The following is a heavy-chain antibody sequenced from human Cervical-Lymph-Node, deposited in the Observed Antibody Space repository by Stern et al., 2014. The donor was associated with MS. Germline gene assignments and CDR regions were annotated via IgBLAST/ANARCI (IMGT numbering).Heavy chain of an antibody. J-gene: IGHJ3*02. D-gene: IGHD4-23*01. CDR1: GFTFSKAW. Sequence: EVQLVESGGGVVKPGASLRLSCEASGFTFSKAWMTWVRQAPGQGLQWVGQIITETDGGTPDHAANGKGRFIMATANSKNTLKLQMNSLKTEDSAVYYCTTKLNLAVGTSRVETFDTWAQGTRVIVS. CDR2: IITETDGGTP. V-gene: IGHV3-15*01. CDR3: TTKLNLAVGTSRVETFDT.